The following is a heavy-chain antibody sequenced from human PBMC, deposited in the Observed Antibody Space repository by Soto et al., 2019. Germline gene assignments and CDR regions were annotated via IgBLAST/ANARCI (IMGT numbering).Heavy chain of an antibody. D-gene: IGHD3-9*01. V-gene: IGHV3-66*01. CDR2: IQSGGPT. Sequence: PGGSLRLSCAASGFTVSSKYMSWVRQAPGKGLKWVSLIQSGGPTYYADSLKGQFTISRDNSKNTLYLQMNSLRAEDTAVFYCARDTEFYDILAGYAPTPYYYYGMDVWAKGPRSPSP. CDR1: GFTVSSKY. J-gene: IGHJ6*02. CDR3: ARDTEFYDILAGYAPTPYYYYGMDV.